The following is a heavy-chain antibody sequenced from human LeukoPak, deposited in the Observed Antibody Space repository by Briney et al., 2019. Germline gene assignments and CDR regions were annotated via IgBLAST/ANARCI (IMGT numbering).Heavy chain of an antibody. D-gene: IGHD4-17*01. CDR1: GFTFSSYE. J-gene: IGHJ4*02. V-gene: IGHV3-48*03. CDR3: AKSGGVTTTLGY. Sequence: GGSLRLSCAASGFTFSSYEMNWVRQAPGKGLEWVSYISSSGSTIYYADSVKGRFTISRDNSKNTLYLQMNSLRAEDTAVYYCAKSGGVTTTLGYWGQGTLVTVSS. CDR2: ISSSGSTI.